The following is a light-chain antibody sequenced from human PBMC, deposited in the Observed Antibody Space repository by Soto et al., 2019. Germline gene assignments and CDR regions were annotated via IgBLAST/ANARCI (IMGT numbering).Light chain of an antibody. CDR3: QQYYSTPRWT. V-gene: IGKV4-1*01. CDR2: WAS. Sequence: DIVMTQSPDSLAVSLGERATINCKSSQSVLYSSNNKNYLAWYQQKPGQPPKLLIYWASTRESGVPDRFSGSGSGTEFTLTISSLQAEDVAVYYCQQYYSTPRWTFGGGTKVEIK. CDR1: QSVLYSSNNKNY. J-gene: IGKJ4*01.